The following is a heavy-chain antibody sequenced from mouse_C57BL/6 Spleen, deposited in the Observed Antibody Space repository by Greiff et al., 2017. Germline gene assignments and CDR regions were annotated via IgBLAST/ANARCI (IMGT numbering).Heavy chain of an antibody. Sequence: QVQLKESGAELVKPGASVKISCKASGYAFSSYWMTWVKQRHGKGLEWIGQIYPGDGDTNYNGKFKGKATLTADKSSSTAYMQLSNLSSEESAVYLGAKGANYYGSSYDWYFDVWGTGTTVTVSS. J-gene: IGHJ1*03. CDR2: IYPGDGDT. CDR1: GYAFSSYW. CDR3: AKGANYYGSSYDWYFDV. V-gene: IGHV1-80*01. D-gene: IGHD1-1*01.